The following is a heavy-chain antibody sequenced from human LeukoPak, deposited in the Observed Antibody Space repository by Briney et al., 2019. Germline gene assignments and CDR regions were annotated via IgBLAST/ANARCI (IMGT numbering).Heavy chain of an antibody. CDR3: ANHRYNSGGGYAFDI. V-gene: IGHV3-21*01. Sequence: PGGSLRLSCAASRFTFSTYSMNWVRQAPGKGLEWVSSISSSSSYIYYEDSVKGRFTISRDNAKNSLYLQMNSLRAEDTAVYYCANHRYNSGGGYAFDIWGQGTMVTVYS. CDR2: ISSSSSYI. CDR1: RFTFSTYS. J-gene: IGHJ3*02. D-gene: IGHD6-19*01.